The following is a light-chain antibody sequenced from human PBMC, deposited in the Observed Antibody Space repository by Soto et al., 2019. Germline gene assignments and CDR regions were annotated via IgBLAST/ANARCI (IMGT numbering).Light chain of an antibody. J-gene: IGKJ4*01. CDR3: QKYNSVPLT. V-gene: IGKV1-27*01. Sequence: DIQMTQSPSSLSASVGDRVTITCRASQGISNYLAWYQQKPGKVPKLLIYAASTLQSGVPSRFSGSGSGTEFTVTISSLQPEDVATYYCQKYNSVPLTFGGGTKVEIK. CDR2: AAS. CDR1: QGISNY.